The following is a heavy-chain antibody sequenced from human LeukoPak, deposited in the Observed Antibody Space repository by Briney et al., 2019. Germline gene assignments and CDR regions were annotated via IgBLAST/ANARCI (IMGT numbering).Heavy chain of an antibody. CDR3: ARMAALRPQGFDY. J-gene: IGHJ4*02. D-gene: IGHD5-24*01. Sequence: ASETLSLTCTVSGGSISGHHWTWIRQPPGKGLEWIGEINHSGSTNYNPSLKSRVTISVDTSKNQFSLKLSSVTAADTAVYYCARMAALRPQGFDYWGQGTLVTVSS. V-gene: IGHV4-34*01. CDR2: INHSGST. CDR1: GGSISGHH.